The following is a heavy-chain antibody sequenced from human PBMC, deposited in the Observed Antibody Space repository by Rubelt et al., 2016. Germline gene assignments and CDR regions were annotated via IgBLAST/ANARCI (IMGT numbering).Heavy chain of an antibody. CDR2: IIPIFGTA. V-gene: IGHV1-69*01. D-gene: IGHD4-17*01. CDR3: ARGDATVPRSYWYFDL. Sequence: QVQLVQSGAEVKKPGSSVKVSCKASGGTFSSYAISWVRQAPGQGLEWMGGIIPIFGTANYAQKFQGRVTITADESTRPAYMELSSLRSEDTAVYYCARGDATVPRSYWYFDLWGRGTLVTVSS. CDR1: GGTFSSYA. J-gene: IGHJ2*01.